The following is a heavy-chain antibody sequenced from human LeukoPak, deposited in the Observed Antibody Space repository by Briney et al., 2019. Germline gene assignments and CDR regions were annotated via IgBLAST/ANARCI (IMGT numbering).Heavy chain of an antibody. CDR3: TTDPRYCSGTSCYMSPY. V-gene: IGHV3-30*03. CDR1: GFTFSNYG. J-gene: IGHJ4*02. D-gene: IGHD2-2*02. CDR2: ISYDEINI. Sequence: GGSLRLSCAASGFTFSNYGIHWVRQAPGKGLEWVAVISYDEINIFYADSVKGRFTISRDNSKNTLYLQMNSLKTEDTAVYYCTTDPRYCSGTSCYMSPYWGQGTLVTVSS.